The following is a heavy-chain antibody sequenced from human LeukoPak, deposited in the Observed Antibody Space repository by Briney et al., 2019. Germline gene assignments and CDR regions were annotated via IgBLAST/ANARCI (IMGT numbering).Heavy chain of an antibody. Sequence: PGRSLRLSCVASGFNLEEYAMHWVRQAPGKGLEWVSSISGNSGIVGYADSVKGRFTISRDNAKNSPYLQMNSLRAEDTALYYCTKDRYCTYSRCPLDYWGQGTLVTVSS. CDR3: TKDRYCTYSRCPLDY. D-gene: IGHD2-8*01. J-gene: IGHJ4*02. CDR2: ISGNSGIV. CDR1: GFNLEEYA. V-gene: IGHV3-9*01.